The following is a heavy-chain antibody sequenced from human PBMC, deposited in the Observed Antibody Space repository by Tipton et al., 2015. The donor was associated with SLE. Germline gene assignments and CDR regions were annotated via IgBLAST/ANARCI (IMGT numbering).Heavy chain of an antibody. CDR3: ARQPSDMPAFWFDP. CDR2: IFNSGTT. Sequence: TLSLTCSVSGGSVSSGSYCWHWIRQPAGQGLEWIGRIFNSGTTHYNPSLKGRVSMSVDTTENQFSLELSSVTASDTAVYYCARQPSDMPAFWFDPWGQGTLVTVSS. J-gene: IGHJ5*02. CDR1: GGSVSSGSYC. V-gene: IGHV4-61*02. D-gene: IGHD2-2*01.